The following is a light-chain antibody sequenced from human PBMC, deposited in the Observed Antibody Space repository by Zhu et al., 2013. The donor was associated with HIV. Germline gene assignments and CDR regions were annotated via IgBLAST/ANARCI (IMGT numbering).Light chain of an antibody. CDR2: GAS. Sequence: EIVLTQSPGTLSLSPGERATLSCRASQSVGNSYLAWYQQKPGLAPRLLIYGASSRATGIPDRFSGSGSGTDFTLTISRLEPEDFAVYYCQQYRSSPELTFGEGPRWRSN. CDR1: QSVGNSY. J-gene: IGKJ4*01. CDR3: QQYRSSPELT. V-gene: IGKV3-20*01.